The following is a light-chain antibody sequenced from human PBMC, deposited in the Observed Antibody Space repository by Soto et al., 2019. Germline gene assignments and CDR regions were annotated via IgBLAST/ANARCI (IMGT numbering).Light chain of an antibody. CDR1: QSVGNN. V-gene: IGKV3-15*01. CDR3: QQYGDWPLT. CDR2: ATS. J-gene: IGKJ4*01. Sequence: EIVVTQSPATLSVSPGERATLSCRASQSVGNNFAWYQQKPGQAPRLLIFATSTRATGVPARFSGSGSGTEFTLTISSLQSEDVADYYCQQYGDWPLTFGGGAKVEIE.